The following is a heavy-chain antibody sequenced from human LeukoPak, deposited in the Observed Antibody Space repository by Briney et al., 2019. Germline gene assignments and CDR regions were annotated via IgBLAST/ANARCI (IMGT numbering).Heavy chain of an antibody. CDR3: ARVRRSEYCSSTSCYTNYYFDY. Sequence: SETLSLTCTVSGGSISSYYWSWIRQPAGKGLEWIGRIYTSGSTNYNPSLKSRVTMSVDTSKNQFSLKLSSVTAADTAVYYCARVRRSEYCSSTSCYTNYYFDYWGQGTLVTVSS. CDR1: GGSISSYY. CDR2: IYTSGST. D-gene: IGHD2-2*02. J-gene: IGHJ4*02. V-gene: IGHV4-4*07.